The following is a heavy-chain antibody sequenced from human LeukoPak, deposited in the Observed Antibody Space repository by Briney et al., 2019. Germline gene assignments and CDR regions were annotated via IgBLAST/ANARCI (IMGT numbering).Heavy chain of an antibody. Sequence: GGSLRLSCAASGFTFSSYGMHWVRQAPGKGLEWVSAINGGGDATEYTDSVKGRFTISRDNSKNTLYLQMNSLRPEDTAVYYCARCTASCYANAFDVWGQGTLLTVSS. CDR1: GFTFSSYG. CDR2: INGGGDAT. D-gene: IGHD2-2*01. V-gene: IGHV3-23*01. CDR3: ARCTASCYANAFDV. J-gene: IGHJ3*01.